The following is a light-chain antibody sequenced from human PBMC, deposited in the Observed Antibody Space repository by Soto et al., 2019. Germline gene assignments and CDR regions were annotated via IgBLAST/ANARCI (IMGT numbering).Light chain of an antibody. CDR3: ATWHDSFYV. V-gene: IGLV1-44*01. J-gene: IGLJ1*01. Sequence: QSVLTQPPSASGTPGQRVTVSCSGSTSDIGTNGVNWFQHLPGTAPRLLIYTNNQRPSGVPDRFSGSKSGTSASLAISGLQSEDEATYYCATWHDSFYVFGTGTKVTVL. CDR2: TNN. CDR1: TSDIGTNG.